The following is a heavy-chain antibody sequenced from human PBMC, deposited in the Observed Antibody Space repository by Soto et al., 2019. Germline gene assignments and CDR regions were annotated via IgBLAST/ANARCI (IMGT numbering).Heavy chain of an antibody. CDR2: IFYSGST. CDR1: GGSISTSRSY. V-gene: IGHV4-39*01. Sequence: QLQLLESGPGLVKASETLSLTCNVSGGSISTSRSYWAWIRQPPGKGLEWLANIFYSGSTYYNPSLAIRVTVSVDTSKNEFALKLRSVTAADTAVDYCARQPTTGDTDLWFDPWGQGTLVTVSS. CDR3: ARQPTTGDTDLWFDP. D-gene: IGHD2-21*01. J-gene: IGHJ5*02.